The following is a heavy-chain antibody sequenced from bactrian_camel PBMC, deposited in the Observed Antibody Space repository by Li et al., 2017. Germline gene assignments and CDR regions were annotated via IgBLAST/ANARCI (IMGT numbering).Heavy chain of an antibody. J-gene: IGHJ6*01. Sequence: HVQLVESGGGSVQAGGSLRLSCAVSVSSANDYCLGWFRQASGKEREWVGSLDSDGRINYADSVKGRFTISKDNRKNILYLHMNSLTPGDTAMYYCTARYEFGLGACSGVGGLGFWGQGTQVTVS. CDR2: LDSDGRI. CDR1: VSSANDYC. V-gene: IGHV3S9*01. D-gene: IGHD1*01. CDR3: TARYEFGLGACSGVGGLGF.